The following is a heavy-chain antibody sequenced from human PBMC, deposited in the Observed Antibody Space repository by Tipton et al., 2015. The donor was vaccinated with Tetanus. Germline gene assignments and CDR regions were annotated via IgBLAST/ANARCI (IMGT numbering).Heavy chain of an antibody. D-gene: IGHD2/OR15-2a*01. J-gene: IGHJ4*02. Sequence: TLSLTCTVSGGSISSYYWSWIRQPPGKGLEWIGYNYYSGSTNYNPSLKGRVTISMDRSNTQFSLRLDSLTAADTAVYYCARAAGFLGLTHDFWGRGTLVSVSS. V-gene: IGHV4-59*08. CDR2: NYYSGST. CDR1: GGSISSYY. CDR3: ARAAGFLGLTHDF.